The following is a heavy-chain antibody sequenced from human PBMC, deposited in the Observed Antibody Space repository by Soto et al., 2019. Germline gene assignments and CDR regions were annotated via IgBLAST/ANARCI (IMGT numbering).Heavy chain of an antibody. D-gene: IGHD3-22*01. J-gene: IGHJ4*02. CDR2: ITTSGDRS. Sequence: EVQLLESGGRLIQPGGSPRLSCAASGFNFSSYAMSWIRQAPGKGPEWVAGITTSGDRSGYADSVKGRFTVSRDNSQNTMYLQLNSLRGDDTAIYYCARGLEAGYYFAYWGQGTLVTVSS. V-gene: IGHV3-23*01. CDR3: ARGLEAGYYFAY. CDR1: GFNFSSYA.